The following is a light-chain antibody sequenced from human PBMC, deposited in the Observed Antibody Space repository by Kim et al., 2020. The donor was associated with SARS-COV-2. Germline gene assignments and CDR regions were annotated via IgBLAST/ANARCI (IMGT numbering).Light chain of an antibody. CDR1: HVVIDH. CDR3: QQHTN. J-gene: IGKJ5*01. Sequence: EIVLTQSPVTLSLSPGERATLSCRASHVVIDHLAWYQQKLGQAPRLLIYDVFNRATGIPARFSGSGSGTDFTLTITSLEPEDFAVYYCQQHTNFGQGKRLEIK. V-gene: IGKV3-11*01. CDR2: DVF.